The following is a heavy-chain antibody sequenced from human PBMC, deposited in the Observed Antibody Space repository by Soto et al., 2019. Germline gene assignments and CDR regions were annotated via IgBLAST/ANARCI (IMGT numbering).Heavy chain of an antibody. CDR2: INPNSGGT. V-gene: IGHV1-2*04. CDR1: GYTFTGYY. Sequence: ASVKVSCKASGYTFTGYYMHWVRQAPGQGLEWMGWINPNSGGTNYAQKFQGWVTMTRDTSISTAYMELSRLRSDDTAVYYCATGHCSGGSCYSAYYYGMDVWGQGTTVTVSS. D-gene: IGHD2-15*01. CDR3: ATGHCSGGSCYSAYYYGMDV. J-gene: IGHJ6*02.